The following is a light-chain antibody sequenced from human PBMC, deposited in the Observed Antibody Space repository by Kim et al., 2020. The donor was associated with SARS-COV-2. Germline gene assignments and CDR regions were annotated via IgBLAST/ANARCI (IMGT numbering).Light chain of an antibody. Sequence: GKSITIFCTGTSSDVGGYIYVSWYQQHPGRAPKVIMYNVRNRPSGVSDRFSGSKSGNTASLTISGLQAEDEADYYCSAYRGGDTLVFGTGTKVTVL. J-gene: IGLJ1*01. CDR3: SAYRGGDTLV. V-gene: IGLV2-14*03. CDR2: NVR. CDR1: SSDVGGYIY.